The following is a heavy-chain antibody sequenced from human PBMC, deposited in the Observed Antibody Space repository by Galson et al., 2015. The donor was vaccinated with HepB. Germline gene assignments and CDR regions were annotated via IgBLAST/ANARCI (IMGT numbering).Heavy chain of an antibody. CDR3: ARDKWRNTPMAPFDY. CDR1: GFTFSRYN. Sequence: SLRLSCAASGFTFSRYNMNWVRQAPGKGLEWLSNIIESGTSTYFADSVKGRFTVSRDNAKNTLYLQMNSLRPEDTAVYYCARDKWRNTPMAPFDYWGQGTLVTVSS. CDR2: IIESGTST. J-gene: IGHJ4*02. V-gene: IGHV3-48*01. D-gene: IGHD5-18*01.